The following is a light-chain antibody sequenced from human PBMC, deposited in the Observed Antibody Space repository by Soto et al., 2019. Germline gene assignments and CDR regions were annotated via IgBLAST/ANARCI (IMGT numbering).Light chain of an antibody. J-gene: IGLJ2*01. CDR3: ATWEDSLSGVV. CDR1: SANIGRNY. V-gene: IGLV1-47*01. Sequence: QAVVTQPLSASGTPGQRVTISCSGGSANIGRNYVYWYQQLPGTAPRVLIDMNNQRPSGVPDRFSGSKSGTSASLAISGLRSEDEAAYYCATWEDSLSGVVFGGGTKLTVL. CDR2: MNN.